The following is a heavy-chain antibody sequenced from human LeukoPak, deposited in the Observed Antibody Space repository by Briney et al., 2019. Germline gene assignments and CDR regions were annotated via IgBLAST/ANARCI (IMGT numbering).Heavy chain of an antibody. CDR1: GGSFSGYY. CDR3: ARGNTMDY. CDR2: INHSGST. V-gene: IGHV4-34*01. Sequence: MASETLSLNCAVYGGSFSGYYWSWIRQPPGKGLEWIGEINHSGSTNYNPSLKSRVTISVDTSKNQFSLKLSSVTAADTAVYYCARGNTMDYWGQGTLVTVSS. D-gene: IGHD2-2*01. J-gene: IGHJ4*02.